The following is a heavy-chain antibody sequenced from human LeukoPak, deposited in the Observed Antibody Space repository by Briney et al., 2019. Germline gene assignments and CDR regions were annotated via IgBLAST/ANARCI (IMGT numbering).Heavy chain of an antibody. CDR1: GFTFSSYA. CDR3: AIHQDIVVVPAAPPLY. D-gene: IGHD2-2*01. J-gene: IGHJ4*02. CDR2: ISGSGGST. Sequence: GSLRLSCAASGFTFSSYAMSWVRQAPGKGLEWVSAISGSGGSTYYADSVKGRFTISRDNSKNTLYLQMNSLRAEDTAVYYCAIHQDIVVVPAAPPLYWGQGTLVTVSS. V-gene: IGHV3-23*01.